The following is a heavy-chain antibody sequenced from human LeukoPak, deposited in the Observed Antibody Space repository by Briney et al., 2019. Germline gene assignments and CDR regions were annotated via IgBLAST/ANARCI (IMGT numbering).Heavy chain of an antibody. V-gene: IGHV4-34*01. Sequence: SSETLSLTCAVYGGSYSGYYWSWIRQPPGKGLEWIGEINHSGSTNYNPSLKSRVTISVDTSKNQFSLKLSSVTAADTAVYYCARVWTYSSSSRSYYYMDVWGKGTTVTVSS. CDR2: INHSGST. CDR1: GGSYSGYY. CDR3: ARVWTYSSSSRSYYYMDV. J-gene: IGHJ6*03. D-gene: IGHD6-6*01.